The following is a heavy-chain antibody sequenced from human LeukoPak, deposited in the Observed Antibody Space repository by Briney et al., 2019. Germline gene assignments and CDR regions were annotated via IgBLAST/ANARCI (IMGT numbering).Heavy chain of an antibody. CDR1: GFTFNSYA. CDR2: ILYDGSNE. Sequence: GGSLRLSCATSGFTFNSYAVHWLHQAPGKGLEWVAVILYDGSNEYYADSVKGRFTISRDNSKNMLYLQMNSLRVEDTAMYYCARDDYGGIHWYFDSWGRGTLVTVSS. J-gene: IGHJ2*01. D-gene: IGHD4-23*01. CDR3: ARDDYGGIHWYFDS. V-gene: IGHV3-30-3*01.